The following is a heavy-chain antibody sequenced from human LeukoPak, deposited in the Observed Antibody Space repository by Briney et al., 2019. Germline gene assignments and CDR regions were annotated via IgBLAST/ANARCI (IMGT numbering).Heavy chain of an antibody. CDR3: ARSDYWDATSWYWFYL. Sequence: ASVKVSCKASGGTFRSYAVSWVRQAPGQGLEWMGGIIPKFDTSKYAQNFQGRVSITTDESTGTTYMELSSLRSEDTAVYYCARSDYWDATSWYWFYLWGQGTLITVSA. V-gene: IGHV1-69*05. CDR2: IIPKFDTS. CDR1: GGTFRSYA. J-gene: IGHJ5*02. D-gene: IGHD3-3*01.